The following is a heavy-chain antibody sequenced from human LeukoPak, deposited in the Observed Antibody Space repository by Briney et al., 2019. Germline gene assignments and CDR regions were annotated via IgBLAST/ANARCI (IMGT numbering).Heavy chain of an antibody. V-gene: IGHV4-59*08. CDR3: GRQYSSGWSLDY. CDR2: IYYSGST. Sequence: PSETLSLTCTVSGGSISSYYWSWIRQPPGKGLEWIGYIYYSGSTNYNPSLKSRVTISVDTSKNQFSLKLSSVTAADTAVYYCGRQYSSGWSLDYWGQGILVTVST. CDR1: GGSISSYY. J-gene: IGHJ4*02. D-gene: IGHD6-19*01.